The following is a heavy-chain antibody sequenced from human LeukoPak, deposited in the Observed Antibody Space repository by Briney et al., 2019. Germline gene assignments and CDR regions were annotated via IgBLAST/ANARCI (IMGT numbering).Heavy chain of an antibody. CDR2: IIPIFGTA. CDR3: ASPLWVTGDAFEI. Sequence: ASVKVSCKASGDTFSSYAISWVRQAPGQGLEWMGGIIPIFGTANYAQKFQGRVTITADESTSTAYMELSSLRSEDTAVYYCASPLWVTGDAFEIWGQGTMVTVSS. D-gene: IGHD5-18*01. CDR1: GDTFSSYA. J-gene: IGHJ3*02. V-gene: IGHV1-69*13.